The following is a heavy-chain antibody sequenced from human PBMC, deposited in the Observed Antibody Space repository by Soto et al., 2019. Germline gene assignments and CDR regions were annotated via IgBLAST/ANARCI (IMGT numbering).Heavy chain of an antibody. CDR3: ARGDSTDCSNGVCSFFYNHDMDV. CDR1: GYSFTDYH. V-gene: IGHV1-2*04. D-gene: IGHD2-8*01. CDR2: INPKSGGT. J-gene: IGHJ6*02. Sequence: ASVKVSCKASGYSFTDYHIHWVRQAPGQGLEWLGRINPKSGGTSTAQKFQGWVTMTTDASTSTASMELTRLTSDDTAIYYCARGDSTDCSNGVCSFFYNHDMDVWGQGTTVTVSS.